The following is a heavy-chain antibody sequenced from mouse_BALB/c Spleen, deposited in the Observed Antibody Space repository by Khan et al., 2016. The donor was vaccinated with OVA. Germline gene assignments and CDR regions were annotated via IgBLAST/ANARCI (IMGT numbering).Heavy chain of an antibody. CDR2: INTYTGEP. CDR3: TRRISYFALDY. V-gene: IGHV9-3-1*01. D-gene: IGHD2-4*01. J-gene: IGHJ4*01. Sequence: QIQLVQSGPELKKPGETVKISCKASGYTFTNYGMNWVKQAPGKGLKWMGWINTYTGEPTYADDFKGRFAFSLETSASPAYLQINNLKNEDTATXFCTRRISYFALDYWGQGTSVTVSS. CDR1: GYTFTNYG.